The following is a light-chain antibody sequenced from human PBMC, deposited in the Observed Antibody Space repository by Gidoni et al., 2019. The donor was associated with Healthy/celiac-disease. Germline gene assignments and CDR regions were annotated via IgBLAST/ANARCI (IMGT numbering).Light chain of an antibody. CDR2: SNN. V-gene: IGLV1-44*01. CDR3: AAWDDSLNAYVV. CDR1: SSNIGSNT. Sequence: QSVLTQPPSASGTPGQRVTISCSGSSSNIGSNTVNWYQQLPGTAPKLRIYSNNQRPSGVPDRFSGSKSGTSASLAISGLQSEDEADYYCAAWDDSLNAYVVFGGGTKLTVL. J-gene: IGLJ2*01.